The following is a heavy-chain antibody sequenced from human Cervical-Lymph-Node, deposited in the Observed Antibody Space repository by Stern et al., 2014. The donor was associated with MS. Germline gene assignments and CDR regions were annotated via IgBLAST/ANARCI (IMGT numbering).Heavy chain of an antibody. CDR1: GGTFSSYA. V-gene: IGHV1-69*01. Sequence: VQLVQSGAEVKKPGSSVKVSCKSSGGTFSSYAISWVRQAPGQGLEWMGGTNPISGTAKCAQKFQGRVTITADESTSTAYMELSSLRSEDTAVYYCARFVVPAGIWDIWGQGTMVTVSS. D-gene: IGHD2-2*01. CDR3: ARFVVPAGIWDI. J-gene: IGHJ3*02. CDR2: TNPISGTA.